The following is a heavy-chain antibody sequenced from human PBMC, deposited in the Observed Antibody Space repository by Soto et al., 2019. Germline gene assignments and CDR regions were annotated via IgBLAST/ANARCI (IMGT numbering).Heavy chain of an antibody. Sequence: GGSLRLSCAASGFTFSSYLMHWVRQAPGKGLVWVSRINSDGSSTSYADYVKGRFTISRDNAKNTLYLQMNSLRAEDTAVYYCARDPYCISTSCYYYYYYGMDVWGQGTTVTVSS. D-gene: IGHD2-2*01. CDR3: ARDPYCISTSCYYYYYYGMDV. V-gene: IGHV3-74*01. CDR1: GFTFSSYL. CDR2: INSDGSST. J-gene: IGHJ6*02.